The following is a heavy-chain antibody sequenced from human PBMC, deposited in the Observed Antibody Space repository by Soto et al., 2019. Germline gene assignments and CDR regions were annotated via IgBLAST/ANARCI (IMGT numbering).Heavy chain of an antibody. J-gene: IGHJ4*02. CDR1: GGSISSGNYY. V-gene: IGHV4-30-4*01. D-gene: IGHD1-7*01. Sequence: QVQLQESGPGLVKPSQTLSLTCTVSGGSISSGNYYWSWIRQPPGKGLEWIGFISYSGSTYYNASLKNRCTITVDTSKHQFSLNLSFVTAADTAVYYCATMGTPATGLTYFDYWGQGTLVTVSS. CDR2: ISYSGST. CDR3: ATMGTPATGLTYFDY.